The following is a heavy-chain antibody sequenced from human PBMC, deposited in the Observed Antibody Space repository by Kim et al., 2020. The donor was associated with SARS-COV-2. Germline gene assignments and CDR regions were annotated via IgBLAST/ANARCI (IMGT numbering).Heavy chain of an antibody. J-gene: IGHJ4*02. V-gene: IGHV4-34*01. Sequence: SETLSLTCAVYGGSFSGYYWSWIRQPPGKGLEWIGEINHSGSTNYNPSLKSRVTISVDTSKNQFSLKLSSVTAADTAVYYCARGRGLRVRYFDWSQDYWGQGTLVTVSS. D-gene: IGHD3-9*01. CDR2: INHSGST. CDR3: ARGRGLRVRYFDWSQDY. CDR1: GGSFSGYY.